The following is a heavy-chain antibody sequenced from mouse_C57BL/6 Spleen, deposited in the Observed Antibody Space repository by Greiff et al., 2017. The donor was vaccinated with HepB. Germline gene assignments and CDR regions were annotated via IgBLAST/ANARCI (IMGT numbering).Heavy chain of an antibody. Sequence: EVKVVESGGGLVKPGGSLKLSCAASGFTFSDYGMHWVRQAPEKGLEWVAYISSGSSTIYYADTVKGRFTISRDNAKNTLFLQMTSLRSEDTAMYYCAREDTTVVASFDYWGQGTTLTVSS. V-gene: IGHV5-17*01. CDR1: GFTFSDYG. J-gene: IGHJ2*01. CDR3: AREDTTVVASFDY. D-gene: IGHD1-1*01. CDR2: ISSGSSTI.